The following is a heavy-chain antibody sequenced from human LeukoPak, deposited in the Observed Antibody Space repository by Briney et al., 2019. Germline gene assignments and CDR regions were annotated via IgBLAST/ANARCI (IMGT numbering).Heavy chain of an antibody. V-gene: IGHV3-30*09. CDR2: ISYDGTNK. J-gene: IGHJ4*02. D-gene: IGHD3-3*01. Sequence: GGSLRLSCVASGFTFSRYAMHWVRQAPGKGLEWVTFISYDGTNKYYADSVKGRFAISRDNSKNTLYLQMNSLRVEDTAVYYCARAERNAGVFDYWGQGTLVNVSA. CDR1: GFTFSRYA. CDR3: ARAERNAGVFDY.